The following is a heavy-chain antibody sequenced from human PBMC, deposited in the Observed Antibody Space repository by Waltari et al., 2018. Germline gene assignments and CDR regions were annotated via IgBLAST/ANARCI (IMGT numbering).Heavy chain of an antibody. CDR2: ISYDGSDK. Sequence: QVQLVESGGGVVQPGRSLRLSCAASGFTFGNYGMHWVRQAPGKGLEWVAIISYDGSDKQSADSVKGRFTISRDNSKNTLYLQMDSLRAEDTAVYYCARGCRGGGSCYYFEYWGQGTLVTVSS. CDR1: GFTFGNYG. CDR3: ARGCRGGGSCYYFEY. D-gene: IGHD2-15*01. J-gene: IGHJ4*02. V-gene: IGHV3-30*03.